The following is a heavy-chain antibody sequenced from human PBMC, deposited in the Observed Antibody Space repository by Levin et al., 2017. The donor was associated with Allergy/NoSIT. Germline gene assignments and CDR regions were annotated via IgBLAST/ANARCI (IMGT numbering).Heavy chain of an antibody. V-gene: IGHV1-2*02. CDR2: INPNSGGT. CDR3: ARDRGAGTTGGLRWFDP. D-gene: IGHD1-1*01. Sequence: GESLKISCKASGYTFTGYYMHWVRQAPGQGLEWMGWINPNSGGTNYAQKFQGRVTMTRDTSISTAYMELSRLRSDDTAVYYCARDRGAGTTGGLRWFDPWGQGTLVTVSS. CDR1: GYTFTGYY. J-gene: IGHJ5*02.